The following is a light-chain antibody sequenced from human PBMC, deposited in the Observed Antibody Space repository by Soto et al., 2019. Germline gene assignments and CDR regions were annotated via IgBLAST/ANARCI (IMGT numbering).Light chain of an antibody. J-gene: IGKJ2*01. Sequence: EIVMTQSPATLSVSPGERATLSCRASQSVGSGLSWYQQKPDQAPRLLIYGASTRATDIPARFSGSGSGTEFTLTISSLQSEDYAVYYCQQYNNWPPYTFGQGTKVDIK. CDR1: QSVGSG. V-gene: IGKV3-15*01. CDR3: QQYNNWPPYT. CDR2: GAS.